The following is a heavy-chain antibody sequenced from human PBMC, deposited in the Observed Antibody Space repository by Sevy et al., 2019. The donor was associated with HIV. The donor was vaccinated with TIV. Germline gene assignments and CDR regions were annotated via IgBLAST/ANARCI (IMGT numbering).Heavy chain of an antibody. V-gene: IGHV3-30*02. Sequence: GGSLRLSCAASGLTFSTYGMHWVRQAPGRGLEWVAVMRFDGTIKYHRDSVKGRFSISRDNSKNTLYLQMNSLRVEDTAVYFCAKVLHIVEVPAAIDYYYGMDVWGQWTTVTVSS. CDR2: MRFDGTIK. CDR1: GLTFSTYG. J-gene: IGHJ6*02. CDR3: AKVLHIVEVPAAIDYYYGMDV. D-gene: IGHD2-2*01.